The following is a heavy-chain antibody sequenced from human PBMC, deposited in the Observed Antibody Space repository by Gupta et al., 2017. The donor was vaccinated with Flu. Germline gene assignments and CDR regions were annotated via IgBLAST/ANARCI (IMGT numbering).Heavy chain of an antibody. CDR2: ISWNSGSI. J-gene: IGHJ4*02. CDR3: ARRYCSSTSCRFDY. Sequence: EVQLVESGGGLVQPGRSLRLSCAASGFTFDDYAMPWVRQAPGKGLEWVSGISWNSGSIGYADSVKGRFTISRDNAKNSLYLQMNSLRAEDTALYYCARRYCSSTSCRFDYWGQGTLVTVSS. CDR1: GFTFDDYA. V-gene: IGHV3-9*01. D-gene: IGHD2-2*01.